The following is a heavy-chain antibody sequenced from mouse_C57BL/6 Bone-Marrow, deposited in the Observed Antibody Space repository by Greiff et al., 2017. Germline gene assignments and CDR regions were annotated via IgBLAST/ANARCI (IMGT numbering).Heavy chain of an antibody. CDR2: IYPRSGNT. CDR3: ARADYDGTFDV. V-gene: IGHV1-81*01. CDR1: GYTFTSYG. J-gene: IGHJ1*03. D-gene: IGHD1-1*01. Sequence: QVQLQQSGAELARPGASVKLSCKASGYTFTSYGISWLMQRFGQGLVWMGEIYPRSGNTYYNEKFKGKATLTADKSSSPAYMELRSLTSEDSAVYCCARADYDGTFDVWGTGTTATVSS.